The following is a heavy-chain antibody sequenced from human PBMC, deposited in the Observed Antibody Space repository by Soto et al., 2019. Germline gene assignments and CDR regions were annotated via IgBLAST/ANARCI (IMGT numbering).Heavy chain of an antibody. CDR3: AREGYGDPGAFDI. CDR1: GGSFSGYY. Sequence: PSETLSLTCAVYGGSFSGYYWSWIRQPPGKGLEWIGYIYYSGSTYYNPSLKSRVTISVDTSKNQFSLKLSSVTAADTAVYYCAREGYGDPGAFDIWGQGTMVTVSS. J-gene: IGHJ3*02. CDR2: IYYSGST. V-gene: IGHV4-34*01. D-gene: IGHD4-17*01.